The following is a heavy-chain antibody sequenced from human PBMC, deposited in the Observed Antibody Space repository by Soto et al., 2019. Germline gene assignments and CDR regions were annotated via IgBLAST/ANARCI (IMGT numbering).Heavy chain of an antibody. J-gene: IGHJ4*02. Sequence: SETQSLTCTVSCGSFSSGPYYCNCIRHPPGKELEWIGYIYYSGSTNYNPSLKSRVTISADTSKNQFSLKLRSVTAADTAVYYCARGAIAAQAFDSWGQGTLVTVSS. CDR1: CGSFSSGPYY. CDR3: ARGAIAAQAFDS. V-gene: IGHV4-61*01. D-gene: IGHD6-13*01. CDR2: IYYSGST.